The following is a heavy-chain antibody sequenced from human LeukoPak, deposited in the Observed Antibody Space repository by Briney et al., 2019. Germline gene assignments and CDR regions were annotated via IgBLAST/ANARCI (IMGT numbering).Heavy chain of an antibody. CDR2: MFHSGST. Sequence: SETLSLTCAVSSYSISSGYYWGWIRQPPGKGLEWIGSMFHSGSTYYNPSLKSRVTISVDKSKNHFSLKLSSVTAADTAVYYCARSLSRGYSGFRVSPFDYWGQGTLVTVSS. J-gene: IGHJ4*02. CDR1: SYSISSGYY. D-gene: IGHD5-12*01. V-gene: IGHV4-38-2*01. CDR3: ARSLSRGYSGFRVSPFDY.